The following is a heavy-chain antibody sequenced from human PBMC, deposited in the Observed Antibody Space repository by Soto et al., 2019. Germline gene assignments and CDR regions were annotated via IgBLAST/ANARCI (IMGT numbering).Heavy chain of an antibody. CDR3: ARLYYDSSDYYYFDY. J-gene: IGHJ4*02. Sequence: ASVKVSCKASGYTFTSYGISWVRQAPGQGLEWMGWISAYNGNTNYAQKLQGRVTMTTDTSTSTAYMELRSLRSDDTAVYYCARLYYDSSDYYYFDYWGQGTLVTVSS. CDR1: GYTFTSYG. D-gene: IGHD3-22*01. V-gene: IGHV1-18*01. CDR2: ISAYNGNT.